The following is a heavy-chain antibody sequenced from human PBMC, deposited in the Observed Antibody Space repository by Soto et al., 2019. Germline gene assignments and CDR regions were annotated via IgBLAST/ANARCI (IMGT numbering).Heavy chain of an antibody. J-gene: IGHJ6*02. D-gene: IGHD2-15*01. Sequence: SETLSLTCARSGVSISSGGYSWKWIRQPPGKGLEWIGYIYHSGSTYYNPTLKSRLIISVDTSKSQFSLKLSSVTAADTAVYYCASVAASYYYYYGMDVWGQGTTVTVSS. CDR2: IYHSGST. CDR1: GVSISSGGYS. V-gene: IGHV4-30-2*01. CDR3: ASVAASYYYYYGMDV.